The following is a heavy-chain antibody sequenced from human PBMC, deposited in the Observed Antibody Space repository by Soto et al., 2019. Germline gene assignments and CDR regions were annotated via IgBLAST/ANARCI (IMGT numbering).Heavy chain of an antibody. D-gene: IGHD6-13*01. CDR2: IYYSGST. CDR3: ARQRDRSWYDYYYYYGMDV. J-gene: IGHJ6*02. V-gene: IGHV4-59*08. CDR1: GGSISSYY. Sequence: SETLSLTCTVSGGSISSYYWSWIRQPPGKGLEWIGYIYYSGSTNYNPSLKSRVTISVDTSKNQFSLKLSSVTAADTAVYYCARQRDRSWYDYYYYYGMDVWGQGTTVTVSS.